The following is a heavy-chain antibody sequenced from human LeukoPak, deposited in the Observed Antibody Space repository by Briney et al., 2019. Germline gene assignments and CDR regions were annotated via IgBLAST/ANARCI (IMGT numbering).Heavy chain of an antibody. CDR3: ARKSPGYYYYMDV. CDR1: GYTFTSHF. J-gene: IGHJ6*03. CDR2: INSIDGGT. V-gene: IGHV1-46*04. Sequence: ASVKVSCKASGYTFTSHFMHWVRQAPGQGLEWMGTINSIDGGTAYAQRLQGRVTMTRDLSTSTVYMEVSSLRSEDTAVYYCARKSPGYYYYMDVWGTGTTVTVSS.